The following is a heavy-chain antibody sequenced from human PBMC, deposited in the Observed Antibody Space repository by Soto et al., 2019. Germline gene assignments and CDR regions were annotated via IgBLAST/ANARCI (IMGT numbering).Heavy chain of an antibody. D-gene: IGHD2-21*02. CDR2: IYPGDSDT. CDR1: GYSFTSYW. V-gene: IGHV5-51*01. J-gene: IGHJ4*02. Sequence: GESLKISCKGSGYSFTSYWIGWVRQMPGKGLEWMGIIYPGDSDTRYSPSFQGQVTISADKSISTAYLQWSSLKASDTAMYYCARSQVVPTYCGGDCYPTSIDYWGQGTLVTVSS. CDR3: ARSQVVPTYCGGDCYPTSIDY.